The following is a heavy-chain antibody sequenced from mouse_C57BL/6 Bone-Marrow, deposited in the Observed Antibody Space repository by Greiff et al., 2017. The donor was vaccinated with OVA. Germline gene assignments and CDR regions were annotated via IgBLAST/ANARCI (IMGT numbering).Heavy chain of an antibody. D-gene: IGHD3-1*01. J-gene: IGHJ2*01. CDR2: IYPGDGDT. V-gene: IGHV1-82*01. CDR1: GYAFSSSW. CDR3: ARETRFE. Sequence: VQLQQSGPELVKPGASVKISCKASGYAFSSSWMNWVKQRPGKGLEWIGRIYPGDGDTNYNGKFKGKATLTADKSSITAYMQLSSLTSEDSAVYFCARETRFEWGQGTTLTVSS.